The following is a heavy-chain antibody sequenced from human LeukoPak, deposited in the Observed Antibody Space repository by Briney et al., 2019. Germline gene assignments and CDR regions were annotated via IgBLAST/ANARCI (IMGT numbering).Heavy chain of an antibody. V-gene: IGHV4-59*12. Sequence: SETLSLTCTVSGGSISNYQWSWIRQPPRKGLEWIGNISYSGNTNYNPSLTSRVTMSVDTSKNQFSLKLSSVTAADTAVYYCARESGSAGVIDYWGQGTLVTVSS. CDR3: ARESGSAGVIDY. D-gene: IGHD2-15*01. CDR1: GGSISNYQ. CDR2: ISYSGNT. J-gene: IGHJ4*02.